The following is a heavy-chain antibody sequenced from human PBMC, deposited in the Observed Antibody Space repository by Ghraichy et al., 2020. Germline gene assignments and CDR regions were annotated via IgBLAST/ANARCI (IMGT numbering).Heavy chain of an antibody. CDR1: GYSITSDFY. V-gene: IGHV4-38-2*02. Sequence: SETLSLTCAVSGYSITSDFYWGWIRQPPGKGLEWIGSIYHSGTTYYNPSFKSRVTISVDTSKNQFSLRLRSMTAADTAVYYCARDYGGNSLNWFDPWGQGTLVTVSS. D-gene: IGHD4-23*01. CDR2: IYHSGTT. CDR3: ARDYGGNSLNWFDP. J-gene: IGHJ5*02.